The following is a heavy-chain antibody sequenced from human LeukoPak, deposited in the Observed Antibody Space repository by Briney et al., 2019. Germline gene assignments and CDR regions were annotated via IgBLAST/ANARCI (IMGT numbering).Heavy chain of an antibody. D-gene: IGHD1-1*01. CDR2: IYCSGST. CDR3: ARRRDYWIVDY. V-gene: IGHV4-59*01. CDR1: GGSISTYY. J-gene: IGHJ4*02. Sequence: SETLSLTCTVSGGSISTYYWSWIRQPPGKGLEWIGYIYCSGSTNYNPSLKSRVTMSVDTSKKQVSLKLNSVTAADTAVYYCARRRDYWIVDYWGQGTLVTVSS.